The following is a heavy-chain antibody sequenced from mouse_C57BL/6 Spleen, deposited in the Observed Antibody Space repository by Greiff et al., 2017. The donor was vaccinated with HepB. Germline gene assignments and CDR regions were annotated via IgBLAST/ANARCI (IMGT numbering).Heavy chain of an antibody. V-gene: IGHV1-64*01. Sequence: QVQLQQPGAELVKPGASVKLSCKASGYTFTSYWMHWVKQRPGQGLEWIGMIHPNSGSTNYNEKFKSKATLTVDKSSSTAYMQLSSLTSEDSAVYYCARGVYYGSRGYYFDYWGQGTTLTVSS. J-gene: IGHJ2*01. CDR2: IHPNSGST. D-gene: IGHD1-1*01. CDR3: ARGVYYGSRGYYFDY. CDR1: GYTFTSYW.